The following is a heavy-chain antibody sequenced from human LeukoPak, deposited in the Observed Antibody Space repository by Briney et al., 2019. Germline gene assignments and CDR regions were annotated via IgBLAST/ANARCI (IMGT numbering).Heavy chain of an antibody. CDR1: GYTFTGYY. Sequence: ASVKVSCKASGYTFTGYYMHWVRQAPGQGLEWMGWINPNSGGTNYAQKFQGRVTMTRDTSISTAYMELSRLRSDDTAVYHCAREDGSSWPNFDYWGQGTLVTVSS. CDR3: AREDGSSWPNFDY. CDR2: INPNSGGT. J-gene: IGHJ4*02. D-gene: IGHD6-13*01. V-gene: IGHV1-2*02.